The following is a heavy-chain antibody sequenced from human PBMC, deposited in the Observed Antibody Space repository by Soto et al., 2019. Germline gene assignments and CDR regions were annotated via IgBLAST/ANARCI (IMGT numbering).Heavy chain of an antibody. CDR3: AKAYSGSYLTTSDY. CDR1: GFTFSTYA. CDR2: ISGNGGST. J-gene: IGHJ4*02. V-gene: IGHV3-23*01. Sequence: EVQLLESGGGLVQPWGSLRLSCAASGFTFSTYAMSWVRQAPGKGLEWVSVISGNGGSTDYADSVKGRFTVSRDNSKNTLYLQMNSLRAEDTAVYSCAKAYSGSYLTTSDYWGQGTLVTVSS. D-gene: IGHD1-26*01.